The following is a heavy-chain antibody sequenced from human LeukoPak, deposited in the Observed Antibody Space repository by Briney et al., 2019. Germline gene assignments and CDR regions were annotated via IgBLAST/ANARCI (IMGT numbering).Heavy chain of an antibody. CDR2: IWYDGSNK. Sequence: SGGSLRLSCAASGFTFSSYGMHWVRQAPGKGLEWVAVIWYDGSNKYYADSVKGRFTISRDNSKNTLYLQMNSLRAEDTAVYYCARELRFPTSGAFDIWGQGTMVTVSS. D-gene: IGHD3-3*01. J-gene: IGHJ3*02. CDR3: ARELRFPTSGAFDI. CDR1: GFTFSSYG. V-gene: IGHV3-33*08.